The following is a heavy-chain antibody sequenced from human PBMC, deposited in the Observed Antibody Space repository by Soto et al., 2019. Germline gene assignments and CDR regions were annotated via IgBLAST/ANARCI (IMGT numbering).Heavy chain of an antibody. CDR1: GGTFSSYS. D-gene: IGHD1-26*01. J-gene: IGHJ4*01. CDR2: IIPIFGTA. V-gene: IGHV1-69*01. CDR3: ARDGGRHSGGIDY. Sequence: QVQLVQSGAEVKKPGSSVKVSCKASGGTFSSYSINWVRQAPGQGLEWMGEIIPIFGTANYAQKFQGRVTITADESTSTAYMELSSLRSEDAAVYYCARDGGRHSGGIDYWGHGTLVTVSS.